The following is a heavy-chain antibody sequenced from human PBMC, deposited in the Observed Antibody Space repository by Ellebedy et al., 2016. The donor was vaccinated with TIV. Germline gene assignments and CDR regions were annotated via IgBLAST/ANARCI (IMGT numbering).Heavy chain of an antibody. D-gene: IGHD5-12*01. CDR2: ISRSGHHI. J-gene: IGHJ4*02. V-gene: IGHV3-21*01. Sequence: GESLKISCAASGFSFTTSGLNWVRQAPGKGLEWVSSISRSGHHIFYADSVRGRFTIARDNAKNSLYLQMNSLRAEDTAVYFCARGKVATRWGQGTLVTVSS. CDR3: ARGKVATR. CDR1: GFSFTTSG.